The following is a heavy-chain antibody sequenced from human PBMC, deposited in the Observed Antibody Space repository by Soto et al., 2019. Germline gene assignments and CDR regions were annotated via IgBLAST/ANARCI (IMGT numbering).Heavy chain of an antibody. CDR3: ARAPSSSWYASWFDP. CDR2: IYYSGST. CDR1: GGSISSYY. V-gene: IGHV4-59*08. D-gene: IGHD6-13*01. J-gene: IGHJ5*02. Sequence: PSETLSLTCTVSGGSISSYYWSWIRQPPGKGLEWIGYIYYSGSTNYNPPLMSRVTISVDTSKNQYSLKLSSVTAADTAVYYCARAPSSSWYASWFDPWGQGTLVTVS.